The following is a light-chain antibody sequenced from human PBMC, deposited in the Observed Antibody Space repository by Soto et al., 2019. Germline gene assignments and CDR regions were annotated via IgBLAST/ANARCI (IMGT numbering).Light chain of an antibody. V-gene: IGKV1-12*01. CDR1: QGISNW. CDR3: QQSSSFPLT. J-gene: IGKJ3*01. Sequence: DIQMTQSPSTLSGSVGDRVTITCRASQGISNWLAWYQQKPGKAPKLLIYATSNLQSGVPSRFSGSGSGTDFTLTISSLQPEDFAAYYCQQSSSFPLTFGPGTKVDVK. CDR2: ATS.